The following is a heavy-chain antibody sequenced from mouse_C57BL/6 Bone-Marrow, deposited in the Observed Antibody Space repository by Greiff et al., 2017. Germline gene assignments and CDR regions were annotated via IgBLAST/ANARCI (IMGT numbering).Heavy chain of an antibody. CDR2: IYPSDSET. D-gene: IGHD2-5*01. J-gene: IGHJ2*01. CDR3: ARGSNYVGDY. Sequence: QVQLQQPGAELVRPGSSVKLSCKASGYTFTSYWMDWVKQRPGQGLEWIGNIYPSDSETHYNQKFKDKATLTVDKSSSTAYMQLSSLTSEDSAVYYCARGSNYVGDYWGQDTTLTVSS. CDR1: GYTFTSYW. V-gene: IGHV1-61*01.